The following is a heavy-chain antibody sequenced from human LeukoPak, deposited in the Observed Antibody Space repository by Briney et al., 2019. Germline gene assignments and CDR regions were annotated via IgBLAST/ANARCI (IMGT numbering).Heavy chain of an antibody. J-gene: IGHJ5*02. CDR1: GYTFTGYY. D-gene: IGHD3-10*01. CDR2: INPNSGGT. Sequence: GASVKVSCKASGYTFTGYYMHWVRQAPGQGLEWMGWINPNSGGTNYAQKFQGRVTMTRDTSISTAYMELSRLRSDDTAVYYCARAFTMVRGVTRSDWFDPWGQGTLVTVSS. CDR3: ARAFTMVRGVTRSDWFDP. V-gene: IGHV1-2*02.